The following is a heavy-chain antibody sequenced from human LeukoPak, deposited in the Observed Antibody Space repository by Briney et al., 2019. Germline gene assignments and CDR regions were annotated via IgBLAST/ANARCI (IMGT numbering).Heavy chain of an antibody. CDR1: GYTFTNFG. CDR3: ARAGGWAREDYKGEAFDI. J-gene: IGHJ3*02. V-gene: IGHV1-18*01. CDR2: IGVYNGNT. D-gene: IGHD6-19*01. Sequence: ASVKVSCKASGYTFTNFGISWVRQAPGQGLEWMGWIGVYNGNTNYAEKVQGRVTMTADTSTRTAYMELRSLRSDDTAVYYCARAGGWAREDYKGEAFDIWGQGTKVTVSS.